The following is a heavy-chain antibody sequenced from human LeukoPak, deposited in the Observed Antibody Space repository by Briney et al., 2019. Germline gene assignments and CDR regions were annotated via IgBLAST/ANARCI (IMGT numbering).Heavy chain of an antibody. CDR1: AFTFSYYW. Sequence: PGGSLRLSCAASAFTFSYYWMNWVRQAPGKGLEWVASIKQDGSEKYYVDSVKGRFTISRDNAKNSLYLQMNTLRAEDTAVYYCARESTYSYAYALDYWGQGTLVTVSS. V-gene: IGHV3-7*01. CDR3: ARESTYSYAYALDY. J-gene: IGHJ4*02. D-gene: IGHD5-18*01. CDR2: IKQDGSEK.